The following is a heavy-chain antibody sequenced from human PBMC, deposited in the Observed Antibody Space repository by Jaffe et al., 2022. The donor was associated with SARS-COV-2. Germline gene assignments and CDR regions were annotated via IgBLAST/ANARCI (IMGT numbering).Heavy chain of an antibody. D-gene: IGHD4-17*01. CDR2: ISYDGSNK. CDR3: AKEWGYGVWAFDI. Sequence: QVQLVESGGGVVQPGRSLRLSCAASGFTFSSYGMHWVRQAPGKGLEWVAVISYDGSNKYYADSVKGRFTISRDNSKNTLYLQMNSLRAEDTAVYYCAKEWGYGVWAFDIWGQGTMVTVSS. J-gene: IGHJ3*02. V-gene: IGHV3-30*18. CDR1: GFTFSSYG.